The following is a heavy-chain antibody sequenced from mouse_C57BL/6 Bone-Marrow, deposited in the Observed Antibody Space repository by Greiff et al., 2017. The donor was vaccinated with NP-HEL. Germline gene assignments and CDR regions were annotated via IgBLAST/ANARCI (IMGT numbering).Heavy chain of an antibody. Sequence: EVHLVESGGGLVQPGRSLRLSCATSGFTFSDFYMEWVRQAPGKGLEWIAASRNKANDYTTEYSASVKGRFSVSRDTSQSILYLQMNALRAEDTAIYYCARDALFYYGSRIYWYFDVWGTGTTVTVSS. D-gene: IGHD1-1*01. J-gene: IGHJ1*03. V-gene: IGHV7-1*01. CDR2: SRNKANDYTT. CDR3: ARDALFYYGSRIYWYFDV. CDR1: GFTFSDFY.